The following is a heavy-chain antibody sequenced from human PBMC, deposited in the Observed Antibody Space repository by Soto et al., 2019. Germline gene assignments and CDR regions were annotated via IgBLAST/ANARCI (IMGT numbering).Heavy chain of an antibody. J-gene: IGHJ6*02. Sequence: GGSLRLSCSASGFTFSRSDLHWVRQAPGKGLEWVGRVRSKIHNYATSFADSVRGRFTISRNDSDNTVPLEMSGLKSEDTALYYCSRHEEGRRMVFYGMDVWGQGTTVTVSS. CDR1: GFTFSRSD. CDR2: VRSKIHNYAT. V-gene: IGHV3-73*01. CDR3: SRHEEGRRMVFYGMDV. D-gene: IGHD2-8*01.